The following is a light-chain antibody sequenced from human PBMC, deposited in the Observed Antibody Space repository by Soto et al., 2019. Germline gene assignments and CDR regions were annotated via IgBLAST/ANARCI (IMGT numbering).Light chain of an antibody. J-gene: IGKJ1*01. Sequence: IQMTQSPSSLSASVGDRFTMXXRASQGIRNDLGWYQQKPGKAPEXLIYAASSLQSGVPSRFSGSGSGTEFTLTISSLQPDDFATYYCQQYNSYSTFGQGTKVDIK. CDR2: AAS. V-gene: IGKV1-17*01. CDR1: QGIRND. CDR3: QQYNSYST.